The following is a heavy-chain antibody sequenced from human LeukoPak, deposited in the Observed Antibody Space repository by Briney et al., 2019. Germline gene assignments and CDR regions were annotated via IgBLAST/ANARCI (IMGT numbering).Heavy chain of an antibody. V-gene: IGHV4-38-2*02. CDR1: GYSISSGYY. J-gene: IGHJ4*02. CDR3: ARVTSSSWFEGYFDY. D-gene: IGHD6-13*01. Sequence: SETLSLTCTVSGYSISSGYYWGWIRQPPGKGLEWIGNVYHGGSTYYNPSLKSRVTMSGDTSKNQFSLNLSSVTAADTAVYYCARVTSSSWFEGYFDYWGQGTLVTVSS. CDR2: VYHGGST.